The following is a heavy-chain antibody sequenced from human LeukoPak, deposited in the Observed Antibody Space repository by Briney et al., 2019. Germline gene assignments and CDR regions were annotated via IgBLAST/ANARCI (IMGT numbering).Heavy chain of an antibody. CDR3: ARTFWSGNGYYFEY. J-gene: IGHJ4*02. CDR1: GFTFSRYW. CDR2: IEQDGSEK. D-gene: IGHD3-3*01. V-gene: IGHV3-7*04. Sequence: GGSLRLSCAVSGFTFSRYWMSWVRQAPGKGLEWVANIEQDGSEKHYVDSVKGRFTIARDNAKNSLYLQMNSVRAEDTAVYYCARTFWSGNGYYFEYWGQGSLVTVSS.